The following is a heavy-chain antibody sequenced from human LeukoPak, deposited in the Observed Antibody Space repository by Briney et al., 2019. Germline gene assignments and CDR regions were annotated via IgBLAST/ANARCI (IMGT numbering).Heavy chain of an antibody. V-gene: IGHV3-21*01. CDR3: ARDSVTYYYDLYNNF. CDR1: GFTFSSYS. J-gene: IGHJ4*02. CDR2: ISSSSSYI. Sequence: GGSLRLSCAASGFTFSSYSMNWVRQAPGKGLEWVSSISSSSSYIYYADSVKGRFTISSDNAKNSLYLQMNSLRAEDTAVYYCARDSVTYYYDLYNNFWGQGTLVTVSS. D-gene: IGHD3-22*01.